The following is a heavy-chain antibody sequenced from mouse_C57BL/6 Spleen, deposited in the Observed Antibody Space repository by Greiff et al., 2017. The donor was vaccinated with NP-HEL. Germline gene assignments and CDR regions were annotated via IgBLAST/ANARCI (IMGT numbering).Heavy chain of an antibody. CDR1: GYTFTDYE. CDR2: INPNYGTT. V-gene: IGHV1-15*01. CDR3: YITTVVAEDYFDY. D-gene: IGHD1-1*01. J-gene: IGHJ2*01. Sequence: QVQLQQSGAELVRPGASVTLSCKASGYTFTDYEMHWVKQTPVHGLEWIGAINPNYGTTSYNQKFKGKATLTVDQSSSTAYMQLNSLTSEDSAVYYCYITTVVAEDYFDYWGQGTTLTVSS.